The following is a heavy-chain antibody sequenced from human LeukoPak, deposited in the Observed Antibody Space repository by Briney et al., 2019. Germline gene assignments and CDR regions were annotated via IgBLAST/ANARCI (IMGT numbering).Heavy chain of an antibody. J-gene: IGHJ6*03. CDR3: ARTSEGWSHSSGWFTYYYYYMDV. CDR2: MNPNSGNT. CDR1: GYTFTSYD. D-gene: IGHD6-19*01. V-gene: IGHV1-8*01. Sequence: ASVKVSCKASGYTFTSYDINWVRQATGQGLEWMGWMNPNSGNTGYAQKFQGRVTMTRNTSISTAYMELSSLRSEDTAVYYCARTSEGWSHSSGWFTYYYYYMDVWGKGTTVTISS.